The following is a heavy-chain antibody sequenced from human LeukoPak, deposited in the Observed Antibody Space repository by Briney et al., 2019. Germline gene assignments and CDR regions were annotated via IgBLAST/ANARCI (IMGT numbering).Heavy chain of an antibody. CDR1: GFTFSSYA. CDR2: ISSSSSYI. CDR3: AKPITIFGVVIGPVDY. Sequence: PGGSLRLSCAASGFTFSSYAMSWVRQAPGKGLEWVSSISSSSSYIYYADSVKGRFTISRDNAKNSLYLQMNSLRAEDTAVYYCAKPITIFGVVIGPVDYWGQGTLVTVSS. J-gene: IGHJ4*02. V-gene: IGHV3-21*01. D-gene: IGHD3-3*01.